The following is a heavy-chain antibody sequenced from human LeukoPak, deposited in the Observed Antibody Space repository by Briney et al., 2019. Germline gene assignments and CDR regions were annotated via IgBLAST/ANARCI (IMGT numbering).Heavy chain of an antibody. CDR3: ARDQGLTAPPPYGLDV. CDR1: GGTFSSSA. Sequence: SVKVSCKTSGGTFSSSAITWVRQAPGQGLEWMGRIIPVLNITTYAQKFQGSVTITADASTSTVYMELSSLRSEETAVYYCARDQGLTAPPPYGLDVWGQGTTVIVSS. CDR2: IIPVLNIT. V-gene: IGHV1-69*04. D-gene: IGHD5-18*01. J-gene: IGHJ6*02.